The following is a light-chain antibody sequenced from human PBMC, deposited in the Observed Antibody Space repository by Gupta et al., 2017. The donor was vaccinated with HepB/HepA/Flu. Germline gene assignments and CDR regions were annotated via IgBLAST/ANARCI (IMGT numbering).Light chain of an antibody. Sequence: QSVLTQPPSASGPPGQRVTISCSGSSSNIGSNTVNWYQQLPGTAPKLLIYSNNERPSGVPDRLFCSKSGTSASLAISGLQSEDESDYYCAAWDDRLNGGVFGGGTKLTVL. V-gene: IGLV1-44*01. CDR3: AAWDDRLNGGV. CDR2: SNN. CDR1: SSNIGSNT. J-gene: IGLJ3*02.